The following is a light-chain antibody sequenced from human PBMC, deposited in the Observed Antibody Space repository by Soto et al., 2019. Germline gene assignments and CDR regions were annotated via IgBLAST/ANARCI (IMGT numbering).Light chain of an antibody. CDR3: QQYGSSPGT. CDR1: QSVSSN. CDR2: GAS. Sequence: EIVLTQSPATLSVSQGERATLSCRASQSVSSNLAWYQQKPGQAPRLLIYGASTRATGIPARFSGSGSGTDFTLTISRLEPEDFAVYYCQQYGSSPGTFGQGTKVDIK. J-gene: IGKJ1*01. V-gene: IGKV3-20*01.